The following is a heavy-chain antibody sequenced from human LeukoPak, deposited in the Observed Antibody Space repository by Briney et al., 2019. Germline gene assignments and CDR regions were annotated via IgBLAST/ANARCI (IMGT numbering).Heavy chain of an antibody. V-gene: IGHV1-69*13. J-gene: IGHJ4*02. CDR2: IIPLFGTA. CDR1: GGTFINYA. CDR3: ARDLVGSHTGYSSGAWDY. D-gene: IGHD3-9*01. Sequence: SVKVSCKASGGTFINYAISWVRQAPGQGLEWMGGIIPLFGTADYAQKFQGRLTITADESTSTAYMELSSLRPEDTAVYYCARDLVGSHTGYSSGAWDYWGQGTLVTVSS.